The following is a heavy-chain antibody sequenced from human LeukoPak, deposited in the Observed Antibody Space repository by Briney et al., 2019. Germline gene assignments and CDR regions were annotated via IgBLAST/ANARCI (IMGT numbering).Heavy chain of an antibody. CDR3: ARHSITMVRGVIPPFDY. D-gene: IGHD3-10*01. CDR1: GGSISSGSYY. CDR2: IYYSGST. J-gene: IGHJ4*02. V-gene: IGHV4-39*01. Sequence: SETLSLTFTVSGGSISSGSYYWGWIRQPPGKGLEWIGSIYYSGSTYYNPSLKSRVTISVDTSKNQFSLKLSSVTAADTAVYYCARHSITMVRGVIPPFDYWGQGTLVTVSS.